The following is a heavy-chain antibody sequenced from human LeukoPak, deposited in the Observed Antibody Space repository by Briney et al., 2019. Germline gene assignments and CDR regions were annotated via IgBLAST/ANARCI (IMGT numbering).Heavy chain of an antibody. Sequence: SSETLSLTCTVSGGSISGYYWSWIRQPPGKGLEWIGYMYYSGSTNYNPSLKSRVAISVDTSKNQLSLKLSSVTAADTAVYFCARLRSPRTAFDYWGQGTLATVSS. V-gene: IGHV4-59*08. CDR3: ARLRSPRTAFDY. J-gene: IGHJ4*02. CDR1: GGSISGYY. CDR2: MYYSGST. D-gene: IGHD4-17*01.